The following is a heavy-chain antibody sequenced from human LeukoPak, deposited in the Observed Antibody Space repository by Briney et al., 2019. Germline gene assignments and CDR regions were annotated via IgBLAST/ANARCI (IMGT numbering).Heavy chain of an antibody. V-gene: IGHV4-4*02. J-gene: IGHJ1*01. CDR3: ARAPIAAAEYFQH. Sequence: SGTLSLTCAVSGGSISSSNWWSWVRQPPGKGLEWIGEIYHSGSTNYNPSLKSRVTISVDKSKNQFSLKLSSVTAADTAVYYCARAPIAAAEYFQHWGQGTLVTVSS. CDR1: GGSISSSNW. CDR2: IYHSGST. D-gene: IGHD6-13*01.